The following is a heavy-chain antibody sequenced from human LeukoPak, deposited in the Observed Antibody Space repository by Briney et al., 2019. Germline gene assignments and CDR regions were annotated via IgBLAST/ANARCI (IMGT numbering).Heavy chain of an antibody. V-gene: IGHV3-48*01. Sequence: PGGSLRLSCAASGFTFSSYSMNWVRQAPGKGLEWVSYISSSSSTIYYADSVKGRFTISRDNAKNSLYLQMNSLRAEDTAVYYCARPHYYGSGSYLGYWGQGTLVTVSS. D-gene: IGHD3-10*01. J-gene: IGHJ4*02. CDR2: ISSSSSTI. CDR3: ARPHYYGSGSYLGY. CDR1: GFTFSSYS.